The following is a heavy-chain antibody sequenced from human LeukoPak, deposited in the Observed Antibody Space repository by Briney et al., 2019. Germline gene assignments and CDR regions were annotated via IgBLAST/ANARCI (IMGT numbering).Heavy chain of an antibody. V-gene: IGHV1-2*02. D-gene: IGHD4-11*01. Sequence: GASVKVSCKASGYTFTGYYMHLVRQAPGQGLEWMGWINPNSGGTNYAQKFQGRVTMTRDTSISTAYMGLSRLRSGDTAVYYCARESDSSLTFIDYWGQGTLVTVSS. CDR1: GYTFTGYY. J-gene: IGHJ4*02. CDR3: ARESDSSLTFIDY. CDR2: INPNSGGT.